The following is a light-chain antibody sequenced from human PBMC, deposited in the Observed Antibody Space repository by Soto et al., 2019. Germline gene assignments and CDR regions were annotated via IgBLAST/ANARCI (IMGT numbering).Light chain of an antibody. J-gene: IGKJ5*01. CDR2: DVS. CDR1: QSVTIY. CDR3: QHRSNWPPT. V-gene: IGKV3-11*01. Sequence: VVTKSPATLSLSPGEGATLSCRASQSVTIYLAWYQKKSGQPPRLLIYDVSKRATGIPARFSGSGSGTDFNLNIASLEPEDSAFYFCQHRSNWPPTFCQGTRLEIK.